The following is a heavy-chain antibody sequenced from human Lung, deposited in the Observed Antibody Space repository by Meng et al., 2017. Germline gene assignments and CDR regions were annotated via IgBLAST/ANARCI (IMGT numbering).Heavy chain of an antibody. CDR1: GYNFPDYY. J-gene: IGHJ4*02. CDR3: ARDEDISAAGKLFSDY. Sequence: QVQLAQSGAEVKKPGASVKVSFKPSGYNFPDYYIHWVRRAPGQGLEWMGRINPKSGDTHYAQKFQARVTMTGDTSISTAYMELSGLRSDDTAMYYCARDEDISAAGKLFSDYWGQGTLVTVSS. CDR2: INPKSGDT. V-gene: IGHV1-2*06. D-gene: IGHD6-25*01.